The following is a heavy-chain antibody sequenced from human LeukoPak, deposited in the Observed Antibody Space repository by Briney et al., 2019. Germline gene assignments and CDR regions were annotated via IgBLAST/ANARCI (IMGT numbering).Heavy chain of an antibody. V-gene: IGHV3-53*01. J-gene: IGHJ4*02. CDR3: ARGHIAVAGFYGAGPSDY. D-gene: IGHD6-19*01. CDR1: GLTVSSSY. CDR2: LYSGGNT. Sequence: GGSLRLTCAASGLTVSSSYMSWVRQAPGKGLEWVSVLYSGGNTYYADSVKGRFTISRDNSKNTLYLQMNSLRGEDTAVYYCARGHIAVAGFYGAGPSDYWGQGTLVTVSS.